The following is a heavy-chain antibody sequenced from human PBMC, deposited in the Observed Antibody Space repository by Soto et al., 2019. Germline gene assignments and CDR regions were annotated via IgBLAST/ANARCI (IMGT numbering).Heavy chain of an antibody. V-gene: IGHV3-21*01. Sequence: GGSLRLSCAASGFTFSSYSMNWVRQAPGKGLEWVSSISSSSSYIYYADSVKGRFTISRDNAKNSLYLQMNSLRAEDTAVYYCARDPSDSSGSYWGPTFDYWGQGTLVTVSS. CDR1: GFTFSSYS. D-gene: IGHD6-19*01. CDR3: ARDPSDSSGSYWGPTFDY. CDR2: ISSSSSYI. J-gene: IGHJ4*02.